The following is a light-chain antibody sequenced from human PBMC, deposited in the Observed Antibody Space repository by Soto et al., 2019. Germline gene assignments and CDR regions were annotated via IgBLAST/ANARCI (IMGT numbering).Light chain of an antibody. CDR3: QSYDSSLSVSGV. Sequence: QPVLTQPPSVSGAPGQRVTISCTGSSSNIGAGYDVHWYQQLPGTAPKLLIYGNSNRPSGVPDRFSGSKSGTSASLAITGLQAEDEADYYCQSYDSSLSVSGVFGGGTKLTVL. CDR2: GNS. J-gene: IGLJ2*01. CDR1: SSNIGAGYD. V-gene: IGLV1-40*01.